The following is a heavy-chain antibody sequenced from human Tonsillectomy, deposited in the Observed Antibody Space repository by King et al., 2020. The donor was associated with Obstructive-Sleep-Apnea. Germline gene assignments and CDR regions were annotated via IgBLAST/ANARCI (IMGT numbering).Heavy chain of an antibody. J-gene: IGHJ4*02. CDR3: AKLMRAGSDVYYFDY. CDR2: ITGAGGST. CDR1: RFAFSNYA. Sequence: VQLVESGGESVQTGGSLRLSCAASRFAFSNYAMSLVRQAPGKGLEWVSLITGAGGSTHYADSVKGRFTISRDNSKTMLYLQMNTLRAEDTALYYCAKLMRAGSDVYYFDYWGQGTLVTVSS. D-gene: IGHD1-26*01. V-gene: IGHV3-23*04.